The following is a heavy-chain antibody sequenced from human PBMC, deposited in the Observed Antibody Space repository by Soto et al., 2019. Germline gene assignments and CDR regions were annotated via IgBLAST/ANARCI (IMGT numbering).Heavy chain of an antibody. CDR1: GGSISSADYY. Sequence: QLQLQELGPGVVKPSQTLSLTCAVSGGSISSADYYWNWLRQPPGKGLEWIGYIYNSGSTYYNVPLKSRVTISVDMSKNQFALKLSSVTAADTAVYYCASGRYYYDSSGYYFHDTFDIWGQGTMVTVSS. J-gene: IGHJ3*02. D-gene: IGHD3-22*01. V-gene: IGHV4-30-4*01. CDR2: IYNSGST. CDR3: ASGRYYYDSSGYYFHDTFDI.